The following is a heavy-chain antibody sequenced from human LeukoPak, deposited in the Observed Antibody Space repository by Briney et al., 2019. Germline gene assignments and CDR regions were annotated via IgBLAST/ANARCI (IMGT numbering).Heavy chain of an antibody. CDR1: GGTFSSYA. J-gene: IGHJ4*02. D-gene: IGHD1-26*01. V-gene: IGHV1-69*04. CDR2: IIPIFGIA. Sequence: SVKVSCKASGGTFSSYAISWVRQAPGQGLEWMGRIIPIFGIANYAQKFQGRVTITADKSTSTAYMELSSLRSEDTAVYYCARAESGSYYHFDHWGQGTLVTVSS. CDR3: ARAESGSYYHFDH.